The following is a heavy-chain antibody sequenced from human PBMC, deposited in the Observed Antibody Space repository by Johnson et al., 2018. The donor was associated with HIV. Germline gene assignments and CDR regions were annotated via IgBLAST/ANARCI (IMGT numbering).Heavy chain of an antibody. CDR1: GFTFSRYA. D-gene: IGHD6-13*01. J-gene: IGHJ3*02. V-gene: IGHV3-23*04. Sequence: VQLVESGGGLVQAGGSLRLSCSASGFTFSRYAMNWVRQAPGKGLEWVSSISSSGDRTYYADSVKGRFTISRDNSKNTLYLQMNSLRAEDTAVYYCASLSSSLFGAFDIWGQGTMVTVSS. CDR3: ASLSSSLFGAFDI. CDR2: ISSSGDRT.